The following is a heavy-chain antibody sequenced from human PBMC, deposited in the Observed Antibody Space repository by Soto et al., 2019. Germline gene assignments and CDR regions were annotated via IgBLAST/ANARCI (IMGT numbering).Heavy chain of an antibody. V-gene: IGHV6-1*01. Sequence: SQTLSLTCAISGDSVSSNSAAWNWIRQSPSRGLEWLGRTYYRSKWYNDYAVSVKSRITINPDTSKNQFSLQLNSVTPEDTAVYYCAKDRGGGSSGWRLYYYYYGMDVWGQGTTVTVSS. D-gene: IGHD6-19*01. CDR3: AKDRGGGSSGWRLYYYYYGMDV. CDR1: GDSVSSNSAA. J-gene: IGHJ6*02. CDR2: TYYRSKWYN.